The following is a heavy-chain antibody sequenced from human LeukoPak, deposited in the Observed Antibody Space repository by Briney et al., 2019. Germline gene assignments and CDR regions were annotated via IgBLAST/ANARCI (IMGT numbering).Heavy chain of an antibody. J-gene: IGHJ4*02. CDR2: IYHSGST. V-gene: IGHV4-38-2*02. D-gene: IGHD5-24*01. CDR1: GYSISSGYY. Sequence: PSETLSLTCTVSGYSISSGYYWGWIRQPPGKGLEWIGSIYHSGSTYYNPSLKSRVTISVDTSKNQFSLKLSSVTAADTAVYYCARGVRWLQGWGQGTLVTVSS. CDR3: ARGVRWLQG.